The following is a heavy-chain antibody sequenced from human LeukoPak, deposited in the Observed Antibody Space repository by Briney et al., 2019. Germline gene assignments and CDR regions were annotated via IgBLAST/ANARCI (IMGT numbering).Heavy chain of an antibody. Sequence: ASVKVSCTASGYTFTDYYMHWVRQAPGQGLEWMGWINPNSGGTNYAQKFQGRVTMTRDTSISTAYMELSRLRSDDTAVYYCARGCQYQLLIFLYYYMDVWGKGATVTISS. D-gene: IGHD2-2*01. V-gene: IGHV1-2*02. CDR2: INPNSGGT. CDR3: ARGCQYQLLIFLYYYMDV. CDR1: GYTFTDYY. J-gene: IGHJ6*03.